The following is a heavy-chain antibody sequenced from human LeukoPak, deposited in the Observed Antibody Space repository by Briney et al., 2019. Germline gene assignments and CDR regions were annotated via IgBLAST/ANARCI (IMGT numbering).Heavy chain of an antibody. CDR2: INPKSGDT. CDR1: GYTFTGYS. CDR3: ATLGRNYDY. V-gene: IGHV1-2*06. J-gene: IGHJ4*02. Sequence: GASVKVSCKTSGYTFTGYSMHWVRQAPGRGLEWMGRINPKSGDTKYAEKFQGRLTMTRDTSISTAYMELSRLKSDDTAVYYCATLGRNYDYWGQGTLVTVSS. D-gene: IGHD1-7*01.